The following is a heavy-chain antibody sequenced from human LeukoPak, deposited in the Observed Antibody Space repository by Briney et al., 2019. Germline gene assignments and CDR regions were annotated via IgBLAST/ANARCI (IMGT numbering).Heavy chain of an antibody. CDR2: ISAYSGNT. D-gene: IGHD2-2*01. CDR3: ARGPYCSSTSCINWYYYYMDV. Sequence: GASVKVSCKASGYTFTSYGISWVRQAPGQGLEWMGWISAYSGNTNYAQKLQGRVTMTTDTSTSTAYMELRSLRSDDTAVYYCARGPYCSSTSCINWYYYYMDVWGKGTTVTVSS. V-gene: IGHV1-18*01. CDR1: GYTFTSYG. J-gene: IGHJ6*03.